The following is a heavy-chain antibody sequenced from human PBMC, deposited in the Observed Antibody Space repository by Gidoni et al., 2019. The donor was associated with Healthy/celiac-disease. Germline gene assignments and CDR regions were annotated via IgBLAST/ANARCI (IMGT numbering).Heavy chain of an antibody. J-gene: IGHJ6*02. Sequence: SYGMHWVRQAPGKGLEWVAVIWYDGSNKYYADSVKGRFTISRDNSKNTLYLQMNSLRAEDTAVYYCARDRMTIFGVVIPHNYYYYGMDVWGQGTTVTVSS. CDR2: IWYDGSNK. D-gene: IGHD3-3*01. CDR3: ARDRMTIFGVVIPHNYYYYGMDV. CDR1: SYG. V-gene: IGHV3-33*01.